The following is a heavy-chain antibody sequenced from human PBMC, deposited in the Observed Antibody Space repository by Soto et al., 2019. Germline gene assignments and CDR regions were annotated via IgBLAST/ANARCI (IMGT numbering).Heavy chain of an antibody. CDR1: GFTFSSYS. Sequence: GGSLRLSCAASGFTFSSYSMNWVRQAPGKGLEWVSYISSSSSTIYYADSVKGRFTISRDNAKNSLYLQMNSLRDEDTAVYYCARDPAERYCSSISCYAPTYYYGMDVWGQGTTVTVSS. D-gene: IGHD2-2*01. CDR2: ISSSSSTI. CDR3: ARDPAERYCSSISCYAPTYYYGMDV. J-gene: IGHJ6*02. V-gene: IGHV3-48*02.